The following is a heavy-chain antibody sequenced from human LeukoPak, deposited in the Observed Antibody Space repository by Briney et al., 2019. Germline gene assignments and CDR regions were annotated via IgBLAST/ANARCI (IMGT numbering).Heavy chain of an antibody. CDR2: INPNSGGT. V-gene: IGHV1-2*02. CDR1: GYTFTGYY. J-gene: IGHJ4*02. D-gene: IGHD3-3*01. CDR3: ARGGTVLRFLEWGKDY. Sequence: GASVKVSCKASGYTFTGYYMHWVRQAPGQGLEWMGWINPNSGGTNYAQKFQGRVTMTRDTSISTAYMELSRLRSDDTAVYYCARGGTVLRFLEWGKDYWGQGTLVTVSS.